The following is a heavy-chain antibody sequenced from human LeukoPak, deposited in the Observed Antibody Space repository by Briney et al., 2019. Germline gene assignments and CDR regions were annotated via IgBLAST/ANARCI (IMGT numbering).Heavy chain of an antibody. V-gene: IGHV5-51*01. Sequence: GESLKISCKGSGYSFTSYWIGWVRQMPGKGLEWMGIIFPGDSDTRYSPSFQGQVTISADKSISTAYLQWSSLKASDTAMYYCASSSGYYSDAFDIWGQGTMVTVSS. CDR2: IFPGDSDT. D-gene: IGHD3-22*01. CDR1: GYSFTSYW. CDR3: ASSSGYYSDAFDI. J-gene: IGHJ3*02.